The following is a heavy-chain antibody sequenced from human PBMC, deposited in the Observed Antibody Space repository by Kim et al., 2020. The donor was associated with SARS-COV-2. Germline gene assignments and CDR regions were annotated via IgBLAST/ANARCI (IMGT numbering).Heavy chain of an antibody. D-gene: IGHD2-15*01. CDR1: GFTFGSYG. CDR3: AKDVDCSGGSCYPDY. CDR2: IWSDGSKE. V-gene: IGHV3-33*06. J-gene: IGHJ4*02. Sequence: GGSLRLSCAASGFTFGSYGMHWVRQAPGKGLEWMAVIWSDGSKEYYADSVKGRFTISRDNSKNTLYLQMNSLRAEDTAVYYCAKDVDCSGGSCYPDYLGQGTLVTVSS.